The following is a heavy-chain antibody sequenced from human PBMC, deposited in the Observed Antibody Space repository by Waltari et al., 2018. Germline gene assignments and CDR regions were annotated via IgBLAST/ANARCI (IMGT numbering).Heavy chain of an antibody. Sequence: QVQLQQWGAGLLKPSETLSLTCSVSGASFSSYYWGWVRHVPGKGLEWIGQIRHPGNTNYNPSLQSRVAISIDTSRNQFSLRVFSVTAADTGLYFCTRGGNYDFWSHSPFVDPWGQGTQVIVSS. D-gene: IGHD3-3*01. CDR1: GASFSSYY. J-gene: IGHJ5*02. CDR2: IRHPGNT. CDR3: TRGGNYDFWSHSPFVDP. V-gene: IGHV4-34*01.